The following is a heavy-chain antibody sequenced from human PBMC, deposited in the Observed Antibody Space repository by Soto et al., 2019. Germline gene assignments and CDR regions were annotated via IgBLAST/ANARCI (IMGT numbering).Heavy chain of an antibody. CDR3: AREPIVGAIRQDAFDI. CDR1: GGSIRSSNW. J-gene: IGHJ3*02. CDR2: IYHSGST. D-gene: IGHD1-26*01. Sequence: SETLSLTCAVSGGSIRSSNWWSWVRQPPGKGLEWIGEIYHSGSTNYNPSLKSRVTISVDKSKNQFSLKLNSVTAADTALYYCAREPIVGAIRQDAFDIWGQGTMVTVSS. V-gene: IGHV4-4*02.